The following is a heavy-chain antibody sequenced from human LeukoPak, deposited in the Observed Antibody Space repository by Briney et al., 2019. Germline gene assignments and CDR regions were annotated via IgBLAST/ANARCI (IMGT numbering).Heavy chain of an antibody. J-gene: IGHJ4*02. D-gene: IGHD5-12*01. CDR1: GFTVSSNY. CDR3: ARGRGYSGYDLGY. V-gene: IGHV3-53*01. Sequence: GGSLRLSCAASGFTVSSNYMSWVRQAPGKGLEWASVIYSGGSTYYADSVKGRFTISRDNSKNTLYLQMNSLRAEDTAVYYCARGRGYSGYDLGYWGQGTLVTVSS. CDR2: IYSGGST.